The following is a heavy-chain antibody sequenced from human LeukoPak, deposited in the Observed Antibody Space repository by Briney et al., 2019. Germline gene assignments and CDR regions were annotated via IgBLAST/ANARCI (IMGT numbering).Heavy chain of an antibody. CDR1: GYTLTELS. Sequence: ASVKVSCKVSGYTLTELSMHWVRQAPGKRLEWMGGFDPEDGETIYAQKFQGRVTMTEDTSTDTAYMELSSLRSEDTAVYYCATDSSGWYNAFDIWGQGTMVTVSS. J-gene: IGHJ3*02. CDR2: FDPEDGET. D-gene: IGHD6-19*01. CDR3: ATDSSGWYNAFDI. V-gene: IGHV1-24*01.